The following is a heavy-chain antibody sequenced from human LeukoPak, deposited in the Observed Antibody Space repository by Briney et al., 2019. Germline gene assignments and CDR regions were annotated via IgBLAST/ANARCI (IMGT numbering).Heavy chain of an antibody. J-gene: IGHJ4*02. CDR3: AREAVYYYGSGSYWVFDY. D-gene: IGHD3-10*01. Sequence: SQTLSLTCTVSGGSISSGSYYWSWIRQPAGKGLEWIGRIYTSGSTNYNPSLKSRVTISVDTSKNQFSRKLSSVTAADTAVYYCAREAVYYYGSGSYWVFDYWGQGTLVTVSS. CDR1: GGSISSGSYY. V-gene: IGHV4-61*02. CDR2: IYTSGST.